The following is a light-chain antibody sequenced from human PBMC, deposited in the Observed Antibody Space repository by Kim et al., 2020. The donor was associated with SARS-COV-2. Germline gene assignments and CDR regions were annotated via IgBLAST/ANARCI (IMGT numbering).Light chain of an antibody. CDR2: GAS. CDR1: QSVSISS. J-gene: IGKJ2*01. V-gene: IGKV3-20*01. CDR3: QQYGSSLHT. Sequence: EIVLTQSPGTLSLSPGERATLSCRASQSVSISSLAWYQQKPGQAPRLLIYGASSRATGIPDRFSGSGSGTDFTLTISRLEPEDFAVYYCQQYGSSLHTFGQGTKLEI.